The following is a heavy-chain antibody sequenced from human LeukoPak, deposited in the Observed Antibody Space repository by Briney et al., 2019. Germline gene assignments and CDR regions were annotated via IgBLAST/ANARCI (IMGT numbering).Heavy chain of an antibody. J-gene: IGHJ6*02. D-gene: IGHD6-13*01. V-gene: IGHV3-74*01. CDR2: INSDGSST. Sequence: GGSLRLSCAASGFTFSSYWMHWVRQAPGKGLVWVSRINSDGSSTSYADSVKGRLTISRDNAKNTLYLQMNSLRAEDTAVYYCARDPGYSSSWDLYYYYYYGMDVWGQGTTVTVSS. CDR1: GFTFSSYW. CDR3: ARDPGYSSSWDLYYYYYYGMDV.